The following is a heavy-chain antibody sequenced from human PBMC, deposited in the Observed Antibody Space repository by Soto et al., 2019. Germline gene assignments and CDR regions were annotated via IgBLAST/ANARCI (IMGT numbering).Heavy chain of an antibody. J-gene: IGHJ5*02. CDR1: GGSISSGGYY. D-gene: IGHD2-21*02. V-gene: IGHV4-31*03. CDR2: IYYSGST. Sequence: SETLSLTCTVSGGSISSGGYYWSWIRQHPGKGLEWIGYIYYSGSTYYNPSLKSRVTISVDTSKNQFSLKLSSVTAADTAVYYCARAGSYCGGDCYLSWFDPWGQGTLVTVSS. CDR3: ARAGSYCGGDCYLSWFDP.